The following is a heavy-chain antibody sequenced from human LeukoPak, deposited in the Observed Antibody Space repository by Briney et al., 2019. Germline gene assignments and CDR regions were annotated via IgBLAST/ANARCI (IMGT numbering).Heavy chain of an antibody. Sequence: GGSLRLSCTASGFTFGDYAMSWFREAPGEGREWVGFIRSKAHGGTTEYAASVKGRFTISRDDSKSIAYLQMDSLKTEDTAVYYCTRAGRYCSGGSCYSFYWGQGTLVTVSS. D-gene: IGHD2-15*01. J-gene: IGHJ4*02. CDR2: IRSKAHGGTT. V-gene: IGHV3-49*03. CDR3: TRAGRYCSGGSCYSFY. CDR1: GFTFGDYA.